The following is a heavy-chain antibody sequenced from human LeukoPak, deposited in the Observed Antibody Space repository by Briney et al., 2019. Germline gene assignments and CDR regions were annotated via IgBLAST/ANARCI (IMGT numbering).Heavy chain of an antibody. V-gene: IGHV4-59*01. Sequence: PSETLSLTCSVSGGSINNYYWSWIRQPPGQGLEWIGSVYYSGSTNYNPSLKSRATISVDTSTNQFSLKLKSVTAADTAVYYCAKHLSNTFYDRISFYPWGQGTLVTVSS. J-gene: IGHJ5*02. CDR1: GGSINNYY. CDR2: VYYSGST. D-gene: IGHD3-22*01. CDR3: AKHLSNTFYDRISFYP.